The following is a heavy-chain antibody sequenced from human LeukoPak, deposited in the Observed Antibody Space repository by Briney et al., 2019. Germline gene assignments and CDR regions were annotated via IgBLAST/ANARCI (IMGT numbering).Heavy chain of an antibody. CDR2: IKGDDSAR. CDR3: ARDVVGSLDY. CDR1: GFTSSTYW. Sequence: GGSLTLSCSASGFTSSTYWMAWVREAPGKGLEWVANIKGDDSARHPADSVKGRFTISRDNAQNSVYLHMSSPRGQDTAIQYCARDVVGSLDYWGQGTLVTVSS. J-gene: IGHJ4*02. D-gene: IGHD3-10*01. V-gene: IGHV3-7*03.